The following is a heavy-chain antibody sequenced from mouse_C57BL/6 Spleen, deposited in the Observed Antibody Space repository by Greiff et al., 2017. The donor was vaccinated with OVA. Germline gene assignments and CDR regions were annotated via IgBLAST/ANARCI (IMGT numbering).Heavy chain of an antibody. V-gene: IGHV1-59*01. Sequence: QVPLQHPGADLVRPGASVKFSCKASASTFPSYWMTWVKQRPGQGLEWIGVIGPSDSYTNYNQKFKGKATLTVDTSSSTAYMQRSSLTSEDSAVYYCARETTVVVDYWGQGTTLTVSS. CDR3: ARETTVVVDY. CDR1: ASTFPSYW. D-gene: IGHD1-1*01. J-gene: IGHJ2*01. CDR2: IGPSDSYT.